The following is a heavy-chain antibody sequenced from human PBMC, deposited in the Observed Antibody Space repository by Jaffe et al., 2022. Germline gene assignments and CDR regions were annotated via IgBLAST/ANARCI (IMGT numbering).Heavy chain of an antibody. J-gene: IGHJ4*02. CDR2: IRYDGSKK. CDR1: GFTFSSYG. D-gene: IGHD1-7*01. Sequence: QVQVVESGGGVVQPGGSLRLSCAASGFTFSSYGMHWVRQAPGTGLEWVALIRYDGSKKYYTDSVKGRFTISRDNSGNTLYLQMNSLRSEDTAVYFCAKDRGGATTIMDYWGQGTLVTVSS. CDR3: AKDRGGATTIMDY. V-gene: IGHV3-30*02.